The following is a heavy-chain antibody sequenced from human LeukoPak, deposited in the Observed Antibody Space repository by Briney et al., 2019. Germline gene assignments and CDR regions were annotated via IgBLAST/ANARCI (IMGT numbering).Heavy chain of an antibody. V-gene: IGHV5-51*01. CDR3: ARPAPKGYCSGGSCPPYYFDY. CDR2: IYPCDSDS. D-gene: IGHD2-15*01. CDR1: GHSFTSYW. Sequence: GEPLTSSCNASGHSFTSYWISWGRQMAGKRVECMEIIYPCDSDSRYSPSFPGAVTISADKSISTAYLQWSSLKPSDTDMYYCARPAPKGYCSGGSCPPYYFDYWGQGTLVTVSS. J-gene: IGHJ4*02.